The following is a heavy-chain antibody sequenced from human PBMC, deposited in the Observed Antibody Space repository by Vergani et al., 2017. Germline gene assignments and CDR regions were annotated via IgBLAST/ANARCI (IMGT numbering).Heavy chain of an antibody. CDR1: GYTFTSYA. CDR3: ARDAPVCSSTSCYVAGGFDY. D-gene: IGHD2-2*01. Sequence: QVQLVQSGAEVQKPGASVKVSCKASGYTFTSYAMHWVRQAPGQRLEWMGWINAGNGNTKYSQKFQGRVTLTRDTSASTAYMELSSLRSEDTAVYYCARDAPVCSSTSCYVAGGFDYWGQGTLVTVSS. J-gene: IGHJ4*02. CDR2: INAGNGNT. V-gene: IGHV1-3*01.